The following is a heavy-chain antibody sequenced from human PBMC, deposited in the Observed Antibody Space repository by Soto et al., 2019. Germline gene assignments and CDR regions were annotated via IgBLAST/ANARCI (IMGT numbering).Heavy chain of an antibody. J-gene: IGHJ4*02. Sequence: QITLKESGPTLVKPTQTLTLTCTFSGFSLSTSGVGVGWIRQPPGKALEWLALIYWDDDKRYSPSLKSRITITMDTTKNQGGLTMTNMDPVDTATYYCAHSPYSSSWYALDYWGQGTLVTVSS. V-gene: IGHV2-5*02. CDR3: AHSPYSSSWYALDY. CDR2: IYWDDDK. D-gene: IGHD6-13*01. CDR1: GFSLSTSGVG.